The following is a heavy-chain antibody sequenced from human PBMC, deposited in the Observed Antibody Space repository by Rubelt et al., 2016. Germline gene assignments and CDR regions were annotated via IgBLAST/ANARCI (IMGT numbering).Heavy chain of an antibody. CDR2: INRDGSST. V-gene: IGHV3-64*01. Sequence: RQAPGKGLEYVSAINRDGSSTYYANSVKGRFTISRDNSKNTVYLQMGSLRVEDMAVYYSARNWELDYWGQGTLVTVSS. J-gene: IGHJ4*02. D-gene: IGHD7-27*01. CDR3: ARNWELDY.